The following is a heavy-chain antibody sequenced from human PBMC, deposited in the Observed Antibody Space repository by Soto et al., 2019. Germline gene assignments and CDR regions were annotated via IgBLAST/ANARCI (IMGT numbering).Heavy chain of an antibody. CDR1: GVTFTSSA. D-gene: IGHD2-21*02. CDR3: AAGPVFYCGGDCYSSFLFPRPLLPGMDV. CDR2: IVVGSGNT. Sequence: SVKVSCKASGVTFTSSAVQWVRQARGQRLEWIGWIVVGSGNTNYAQKFQERVTITRDMSTSTAYMELSSLRSEDTAVYYCAAGPVFYCGGDCYSSFLFPRPLLPGMDVWGQGTTVTVSS. J-gene: IGHJ6*02. V-gene: IGHV1-58*01.